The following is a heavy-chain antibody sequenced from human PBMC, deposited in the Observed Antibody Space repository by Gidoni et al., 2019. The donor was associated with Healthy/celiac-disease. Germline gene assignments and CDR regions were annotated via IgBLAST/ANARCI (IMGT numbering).Heavy chain of an antibody. D-gene: IGHD3-10*01. Sequence: EVQLVESGGGLVKPGGSLRLSCAASGFTFSRYSMNWVRQAPGKGLEWVSSISSSSSYIYYADSVKGRFTISRDNAKNSLYLQMNSLRAEDTAVYYCARSGIGELYYSLNPSDYWGQGTLVTVSS. CDR1: GFTFSRYS. CDR3: ARSGIGELYYSLNPSDY. CDR2: ISSSSSYI. J-gene: IGHJ4*02. V-gene: IGHV3-21*01.